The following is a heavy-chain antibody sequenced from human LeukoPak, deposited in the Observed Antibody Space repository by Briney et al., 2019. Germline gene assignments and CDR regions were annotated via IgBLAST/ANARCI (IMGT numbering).Heavy chain of an antibody. CDR2: IYTSGST. J-gene: IGHJ4*02. D-gene: IGHD2-15*01. Sequence: SETLSLTCTVSSAFTSDYYWSWLRQTPEKGLEWIGRIYTSGSTTYNPSLKSRVTISGDTSENQFSLKLSSVTAADTAVYYCASGRRRYCSGGSCYPTFGYWGQGTLVTVSS. CDR1: SAFTSDYY. V-gene: IGHV4-4*07. CDR3: ASGRRRYCSGGSCYPTFGY.